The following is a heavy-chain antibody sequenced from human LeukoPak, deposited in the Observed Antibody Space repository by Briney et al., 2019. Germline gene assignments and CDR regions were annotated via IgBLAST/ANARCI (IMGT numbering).Heavy chain of an antibody. CDR2: ISYDGSNK. D-gene: IGHD3-9*01. J-gene: IGHJ3*02. Sequence: GGSLRLSCAASGFTFSSYGMHWVRQAPGKGLEWVAVISYDGSNKYYADSVKGRFTISRDNSKNTLYLQMNSLRAEDTAVYYCAKDGGGGLRYFDWLTRLDAFDIWGQGTMVTVSS. CDR3: AKDGGGGLRYFDWLTRLDAFDI. V-gene: IGHV3-30*18. CDR1: GFTFSSYG.